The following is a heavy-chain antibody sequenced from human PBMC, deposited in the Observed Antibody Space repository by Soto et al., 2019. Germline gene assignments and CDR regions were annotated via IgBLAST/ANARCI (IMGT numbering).Heavy chain of an antibody. CDR3: ARGGYLQMATILVRGFDP. CDR2: IIPIHGST. CDR1: GGTFGNYV. D-gene: IGHD3-10*01. Sequence: QVQLVQSGAEVKKPGSSVKVSCKASGGTFGNYVIAWLRQAPGQGLVWMGRIIPIHGSTNYAQEFQGRVTITADRSTNTAYMELSSLRSEDTAMYYCARGGYLQMATILVRGFDPWGQGTLVTVSS. V-gene: IGHV1-69*08. J-gene: IGHJ5*02.